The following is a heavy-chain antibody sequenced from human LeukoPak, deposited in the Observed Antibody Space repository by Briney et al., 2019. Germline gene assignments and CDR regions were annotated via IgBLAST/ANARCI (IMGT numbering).Heavy chain of an antibody. J-gene: IGHJ3*02. CDR3: AKGYYYDSSGYFRDADAFDI. CDR1: GFSFSSYA. Sequence: PGGSLRLSCATSGFSFSSYAMSWVRQAPGKGLEWVSAMSSSDDGRYYAASVRGRFTISRDNSKNTLYLQMNSLRAEDTAVYYCAKGYYYDSSGYFRDADAFDIWGQGTMVTVSS. CDR2: MSSSDDGR. V-gene: IGHV3-23*01. D-gene: IGHD3-22*01.